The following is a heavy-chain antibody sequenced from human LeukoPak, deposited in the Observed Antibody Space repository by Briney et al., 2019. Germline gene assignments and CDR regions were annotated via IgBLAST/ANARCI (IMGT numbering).Heavy chain of an antibody. J-gene: IGHJ2*01. Sequence: SETLSLTCTVSGGSISSSSYYWGWIRQPPGKGLEWIGSINYSGTTYYNPSLKSRVTMSVDTSKTQFSLKLTSVTAADTAVYYCARHKDTVTTWRETRQNWYFDLWGRGTLVTVSS. CDR1: GGSISSSSYY. V-gene: IGHV4-39*01. CDR3: ARHKDTVTTWRETRQNWYFDL. D-gene: IGHD4-17*01. CDR2: INYSGTT.